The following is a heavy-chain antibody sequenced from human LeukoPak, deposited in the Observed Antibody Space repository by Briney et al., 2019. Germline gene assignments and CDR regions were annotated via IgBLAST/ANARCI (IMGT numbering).Heavy chain of an antibody. V-gene: IGHV4-59*01. J-gene: IGHJ5*02. CDR3: ARAPTYYYDSSGPRFDP. CDR2: IYYSGST. CDR1: GGSISSYY. D-gene: IGHD3-22*01. Sequence: SETPSLTCTVSGGSISSYYWSWIRQPPGKGLEWIGYIYYSGSTNYNPSLKSRVTISVDTSKNQFSLKLSSVTAADTAVYYCARAPTYYYDSSGPRFDPWGQGTLVTVSS.